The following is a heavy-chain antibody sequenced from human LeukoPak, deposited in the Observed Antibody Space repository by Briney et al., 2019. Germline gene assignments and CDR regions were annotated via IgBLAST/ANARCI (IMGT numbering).Heavy chain of an antibody. D-gene: IGHD6-13*01. CDR2: IRSKANRYAT. CDR1: GFTLSGSA. CDR3: SRSIAAAGILSDY. V-gene: IGHV3-73*01. Sequence: SGGSLRLSCAASGFTLSGSAMHWVRQAPGKGLGCVGRIRSKANRYATAYAAWVEGRSTISRDDSKNTAYLQMNSLKTEDTAVYYCSRSIAAAGILSDYWGQGTLVTVSS. J-gene: IGHJ4*02.